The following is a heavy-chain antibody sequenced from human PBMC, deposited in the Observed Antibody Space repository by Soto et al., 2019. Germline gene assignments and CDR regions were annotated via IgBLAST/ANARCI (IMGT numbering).Heavy chain of an antibody. V-gene: IGHV5-51*01. Sequence: GESLKISCQGSGYSFTNYWIAWVRQMPGKGLELMGIIYPGDSDTRYSPSFQGQVTISADKSISTAYLQWSSLKASDTAMYYCARTAAAGKYYYGMDVWGQGTTVTVSS. CDR1: GYSFTNYW. D-gene: IGHD6-13*01. CDR3: ARTAAAGKYYYGMDV. J-gene: IGHJ6*02. CDR2: IYPGDSDT.